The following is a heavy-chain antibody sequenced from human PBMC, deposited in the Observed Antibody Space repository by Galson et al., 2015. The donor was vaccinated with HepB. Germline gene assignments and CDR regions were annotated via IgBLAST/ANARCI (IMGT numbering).Heavy chain of an antibody. CDR1: GFTFSTYW. V-gene: IGHV3-7*03. CDR2: IKPDGSEK. D-gene: IGHD3-22*01. CDR3: ARGDYYDRSGYYHDAFDI. Sequence: SLRLSCAASGFTFSTYWMSWVRQAPGKGLEWVANIKPDGSEKYYVDSMKGRFTISRDNAKNSLYLQMNSLRAEDTAVYYCARGDYYDRSGYYHDAFDIWGQGTMVTVSS. J-gene: IGHJ3*02.